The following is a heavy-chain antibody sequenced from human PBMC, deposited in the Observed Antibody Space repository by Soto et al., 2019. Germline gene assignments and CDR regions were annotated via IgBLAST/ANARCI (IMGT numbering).Heavy chain of an antibody. D-gene: IGHD6-19*01. CDR3: ARDKRYSSGWSPTGIYYYYGMDV. CDR2: INPNSGGT. J-gene: IGHJ6*02. Sequence: ASVKVSCKASGYTFTGYYMHWVRQAPGQGLEWMGWINPNSGGTNYAQKFQGWVTMTRDTSISTAYMELSRLGSDDTAVYYCARDKRYSSGWSPTGIYYYYGMDVWGQGTTVTVSS. CDR1: GYTFTGYY. V-gene: IGHV1-2*04.